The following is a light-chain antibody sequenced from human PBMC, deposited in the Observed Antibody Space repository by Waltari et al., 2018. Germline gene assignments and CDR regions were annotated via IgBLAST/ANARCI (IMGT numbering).Light chain of an antibody. CDR2: GAS. Sequence: IVLTQSPDTLSLSPGERATLSCRASQAIGHNFLVWYQQKPGQAPRLLIHGASRRATGVPDRFSGSGAGTDFALTISRLEVEDFAVYYCEQYDGSVLTFGGGTKLESK. V-gene: IGKV3-20*01. CDR1: QAIGHNF. CDR3: EQYDGSVLT. J-gene: IGKJ4*01.